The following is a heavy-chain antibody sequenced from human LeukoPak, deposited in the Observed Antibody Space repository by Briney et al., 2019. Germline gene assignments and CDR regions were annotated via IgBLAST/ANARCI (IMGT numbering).Heavy chain of an antibody. D-gene: IGHD4-17*01. Sequence: SETLSLTCAVYGGSFSGYYWSWIRQPPGKGLEWIGEINHSGSTNYNPSLKSRVTISVDTSKNQFSLKLSSVTAADTAVYYCANLYGDYPSIYWGQGTLVTVSS. CDR3: ANLYGDYPSIY. J-gene: IGHJ4*02. CDR1: GGSFSGYY. CDR2: INHSGST. V-gene: IGHV4-34*01.